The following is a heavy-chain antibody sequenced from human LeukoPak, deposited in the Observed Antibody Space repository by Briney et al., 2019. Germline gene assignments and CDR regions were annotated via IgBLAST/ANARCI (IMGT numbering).Heavy chain of an antibody. V-gene: IGHV3-21*01. D-gene: IGHD2-2*01. J-gene: IGHJ4*02. CDR2: ISSSSSYI. CDR3: ARDWYCSSTSCPLDY. Sequence: GGSLRLSCAASGFTFSSYSMNWVRQAPGKGLEWVSSISSSSSYIYYADSVKGRFTISRDNAKNSLYLQMNSLRAEDTAVYYCARDWYCSSTSCPLDYWGREPWSPSPQ. CDR1: GFTFSSYS.